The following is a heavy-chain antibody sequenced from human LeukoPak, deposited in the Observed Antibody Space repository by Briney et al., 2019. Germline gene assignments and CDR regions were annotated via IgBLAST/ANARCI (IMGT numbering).Heavy chain of an antibody. V-gene: IGHV4-59*01. CDR2: IYYSGST. CDR1: GGSISSYY. D-gene: IGHD3-10*01. Sequence: PSETLSLTCTVSGGSISSYYWSWIRQPPGKGLEWIGYIYYSGSTNYNPSLKSRVTISVDTSKNQFSLKLSSVTAADTAVYYCARSGGSGSYQYFQHWGQGTLVTVSS. CDR3: ARSGGSGSYQYFQH. J-gene: IGHJ1*01.